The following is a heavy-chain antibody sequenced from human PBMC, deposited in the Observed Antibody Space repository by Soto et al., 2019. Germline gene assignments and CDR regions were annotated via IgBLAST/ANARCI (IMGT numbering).Heavy chain of an antibody. J-gene: IGHJ4*02. CDR3: ARRPWLSGYYDY. CDR2: IYPADSET. D-gene: IGHD3-22*01. V-gene: IGHV5-51*01. CDR1: GYSFFSHW. Sequence: PGESLKISCKGSGYSFFSHWIGWVRQMPGKGLERVGIIYPADSETRYSPSFQGQVTISVDKSINTAYLQWSSLKASDTAMYYCARRPWLSGYYDYWGQGTLVTVSS.